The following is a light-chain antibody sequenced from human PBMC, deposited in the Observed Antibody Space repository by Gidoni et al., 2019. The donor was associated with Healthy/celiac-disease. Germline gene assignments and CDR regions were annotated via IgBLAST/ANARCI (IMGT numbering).Light chain of an antibody. CDR2: SNN. CDR1: SSNIGSNT. V-gene: IGLV1-44*01. CDR3: AAWDDSLNGWV. Sequence: QSVLTQPPSASGTPGQRATISCSGSSSNIGSNTVNCYQQLPGTAPKLLIYSNNQRPSGVPDRFSGSKSGTSASLAISGLQSEDEADYYCAAWDDSLNGWVFGGGTKLTVL. J-gene: IGLJ3*02.